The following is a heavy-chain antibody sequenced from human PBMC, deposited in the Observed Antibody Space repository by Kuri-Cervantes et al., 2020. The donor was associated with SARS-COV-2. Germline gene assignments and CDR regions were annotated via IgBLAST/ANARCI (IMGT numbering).Heavy chain of an antibody. D-gene: IGHD5-18*01. CDR1: GFTFSNAW. Sequence: GGSLRLSCAASGFTFSNAWMNWVRQAPGKGLEWVGRIKSKTDGGTTDYAAPVKGRFTISRDDSENTLYLQMNSLKTEDTAVYYCTTVGTGYSYGFDYYGMDVWGQGTTVTVSS. CDR3: TTVGTGYSYGFDYYGMDV. CDR2: IKSKTDGGTT. J-gene: IGHJ6*02. V-gene: IGHV3-15*07.